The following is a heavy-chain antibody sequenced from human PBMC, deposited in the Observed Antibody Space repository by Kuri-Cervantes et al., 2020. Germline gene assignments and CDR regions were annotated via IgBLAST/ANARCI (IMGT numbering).Heavy chain of an antibody. Sequence: GGSPRVCCGASGFPFSSVGMHWVRQAPGKGLEGVAFIRYDGGNTNYPDSVKGRFTIYRDNSKNTLYLQMNSLRAEDTAVYYCAKDTLRVVAASVNYYYYYGMDVWGQGTTVTVSS. CDR2: IRYDGGNT. CDR3: AKDTLRVVAASVNYYYYYGMDV. CDR1: GFPFSSVG. V-gene: IGHV3-30*02. D-gene: IGHD2-15*01. J-gene: IGHJ6*02.